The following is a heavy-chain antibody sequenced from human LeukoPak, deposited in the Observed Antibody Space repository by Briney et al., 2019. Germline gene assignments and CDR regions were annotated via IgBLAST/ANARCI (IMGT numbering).Heavy chain of an antibody. CDR1: GGSISSGDYY. V-gene: IGHV4-30-4*01. D-gene: IGHD3-16*02. J-gene: IGHJ5*02. CDR3: ARDLGGLGELSAPT. CDR2: IYYSGST. Sequence: SQTLSLTCTVSGGSISSGDYYWSWIRQPPGKGLEWIGYIYYSGSTYYNPSLKSPVTISVETSKNQFSLKVSSVTAADAAVYYCARDLGGLGELSAPTWGQGTLVTVSS.